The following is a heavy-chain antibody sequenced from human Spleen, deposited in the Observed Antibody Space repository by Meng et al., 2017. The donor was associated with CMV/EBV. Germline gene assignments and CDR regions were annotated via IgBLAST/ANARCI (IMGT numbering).Heavy chain of an antibody. J-gene: IGHJ4*02. CDR2: INPDSGGT. D-gene: IGHD1-14*01. CDR1: GYTFTAYY. CDR3: ATGGNQSPAGY. V-gene: IGHV1-2*02. Sequence: ASVKVSCKASGYTFTAYYMHWVRQAPGQGLEWMGWINPDSGGTNYAQKFQGRVTMTRDTSTSTVYMELSSLVSEDTAVYYCATGGNQSPAGYWGQGTLVTVSS.